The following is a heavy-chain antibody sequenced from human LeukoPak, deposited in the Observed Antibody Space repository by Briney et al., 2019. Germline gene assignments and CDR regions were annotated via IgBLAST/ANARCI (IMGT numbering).Heavy chain of an antibody. D-gene: IGHD1-26*01. V-gene: IGHV3-21*01. J-gene: IGHJ6*03. CDR2: ISSSSSYI. CDR3: ARAYSERYGLGYYYMDL. CDR1: GFTFSSYS. Sequence: GGSLRLSCAASGFTFSSYSMNWVRQAPGKGLEWVSSISSSSSYIYYADSVKGRFTISRDNAKNSLYLQVNSLRVEDTAVYYCARAYSERYGLGYYYMDLWGKGTTVTVSS.